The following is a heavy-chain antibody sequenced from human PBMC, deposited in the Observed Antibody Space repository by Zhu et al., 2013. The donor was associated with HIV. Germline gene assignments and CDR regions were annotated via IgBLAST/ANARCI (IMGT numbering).Heavy chain of an antibody. CDR2: ISTYNDNT. CDR1: GYAFTLYG. CDR3: TRGLSGATRGMDG. D-gene: IGHD1-26*01. Sequence: QVQLVQSGGEVKKPGASVKVSCKASGYAFTLYGITWVRQAPGQGLEWMGWISTYNDNTNYAQNLQDRVTMTSDTSTNTAYMELRRLRSDDTAVYYCTRGLSGATRGMDGLGPKGPRSPSP. J-gene: IGHJ6*02. V-gene: IGHV1-18*01.